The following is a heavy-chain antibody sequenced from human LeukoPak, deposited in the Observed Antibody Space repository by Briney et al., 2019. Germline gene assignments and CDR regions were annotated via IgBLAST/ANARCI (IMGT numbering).Heavy chain of an antibody. CDR2: IYYTGST. J-gene: IGHJ2*01. CDR3: ARRADYGGQDWYFDL. V-gene: IGHV4-59*08. Sequence: SETLSLTCTVSDGSISGYYWSWIRQPPGKGLEWIGYIYYTGSTKYNPSLNSRVTISTDKTNDHFSLKLSSVTAADTAVYYCARRADYGGQDWYFDLWGRGTLVTVSS. CDR1: DGSISGYY. D-gene: IGHD4-23*01.